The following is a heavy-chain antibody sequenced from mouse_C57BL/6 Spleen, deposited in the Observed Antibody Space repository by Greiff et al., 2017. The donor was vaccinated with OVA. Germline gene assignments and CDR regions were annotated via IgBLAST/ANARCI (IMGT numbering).Heavy chain of an antibody. V-gene: IGHV1-15*01. CDR1: GYTFTDYE. J-gene: IGHJ2*01. D-gene: IGHD2-4*01. Sequence: QVQLQQSGAELVRPGASVTLSCKASGYTFTDYEMHWVKQTPVHGLEWIGAIDPETGGTAYNQKFKGKAILTADKSSSTAYMELRSLTSEDSAVYYCTRDWDDYDYFDYWGQGTTLTVSS. CDR2: IDPETGGT. CDR3: TRDWDDYDYFDY.